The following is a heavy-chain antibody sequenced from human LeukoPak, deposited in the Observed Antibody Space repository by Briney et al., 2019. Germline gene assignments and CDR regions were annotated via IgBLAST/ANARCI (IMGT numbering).Heavy chain of an antibody. CDR3: ARHVTLGATPPEGYYYYYYMDV. Sequence: GESLKISCQGSGYSFTNYWIGWVRQMPGKGLEWMGIIFPGDSDTRYSPSFQGQVTISADKSISTAYLQWSSLKAADTAIYYCARHVTLGATPPEGYYYYYYMDVWGKGTTVTVSS. CDR2: IFPGDSDT. CDR1: GYSFTNYW. J-gene: IGHJ6*03. V-gene: IGHV5-51*01. D-gene: IGHD1-26*01.